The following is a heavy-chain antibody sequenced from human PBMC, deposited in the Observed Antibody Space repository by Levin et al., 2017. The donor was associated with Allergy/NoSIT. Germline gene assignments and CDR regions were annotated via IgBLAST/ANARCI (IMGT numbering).Heavy chain of an antibody. CDR2: ISYDGSNK. J-gene: IGHJ4*02. V-gene: IGHV3-30*18. CDR3: AKSGSSWYSDY. D-gene: IGHD6-13*01. CDR1: GFTFSSYG. Sequence: SCAASGFTFSSYGMHWVRQAPGKGLEWVAVISYDGSNKYYADSVKGRFTISRDNSKNTLYLQMNSLRAEDTAVYYCAKSGSSWYSDYWGQGTLVTVSS.